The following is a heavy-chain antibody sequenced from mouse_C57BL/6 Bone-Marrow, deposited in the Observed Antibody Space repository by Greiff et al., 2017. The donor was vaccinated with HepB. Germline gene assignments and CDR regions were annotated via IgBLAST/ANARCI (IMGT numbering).Heavy chain of an antibody. V-gene: IGHV1-64*01. CDR2: IHPNSGST. D-gene: IGHD1-1*01. CDR1: GYTFTSYW. J-gene: IGHJ1*03. Sequence: VQLQQPGAELVKPGASVKLSCKASGYTFTSYWMHWVKQRPGQGLEWIGMIHPNSGSTNYNENFKSKATLTVDKSSSTAYMQLSSLTSEDSAVYYCARWKITTVVVTSYWYFDVWGTGTTVTVSS. CDR3: ARWKITTVVVTSYWYFDV.